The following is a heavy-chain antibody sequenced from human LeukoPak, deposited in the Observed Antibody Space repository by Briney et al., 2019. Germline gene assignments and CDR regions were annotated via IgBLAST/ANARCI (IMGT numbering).Heavy chain of an antibody. CDR1: GFTFSSYA. V-gene: IGHV3-23*01. J-gene: IGHJ4*02. CDR2: ISGSGDII. D-gene: IGHD3-10*01. Sequence: GGSLRLSCAASGFTFSSYAMTWVRQAPGKGLEWGSTISGSGDIIYYADSVKGRFTISRDNPKNTLYLQMNSLRAEDTAVYYCAKVRFGVTARYYFDYWGQGTLVTVSS. CDR3: AKVRFGVTARYYFDY.